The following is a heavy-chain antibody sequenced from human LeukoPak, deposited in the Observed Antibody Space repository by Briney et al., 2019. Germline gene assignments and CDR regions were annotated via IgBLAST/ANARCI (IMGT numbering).Heavy chain of an antibody. CDR1: GFTFSSYA. Sequence: GGSLRLSCAASGFTFSSYAMSWVRQAPGKGLEWVSAISGRGGGTYYADSVKGRFTISRDNSKNTLYLQLDSLRVEDTAVYYCGKTTVGYSSGRYPGWPVDYWGQGTLVTVSS. V-gene: IGHV3-23*01. J-gene: IGHJ4*02. CDR2: ISGRGGGT. D-gene: IGHD2-15*01. CDR3: GKTTVGYSSGRYPGWPVDY.